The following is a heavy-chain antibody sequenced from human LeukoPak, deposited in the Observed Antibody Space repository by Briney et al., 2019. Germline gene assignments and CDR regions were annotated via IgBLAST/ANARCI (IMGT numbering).Heavy chain of an antibody. Sequence: GGSLRLSCAASGFTFSSYSMNWVRQAPGKGLEWVSSISTSSTSIYYADSVKGRFTISRDNAKNSVYLQMNSLRAEDTAVYYCARAFCVGECFVLHIFFDSWGQGTLVTVSS. V-gene: IGHV3-21*04. CDR3: ARAFCVGECFVLHIFFDS. J-gene: IGHJ4*02. CDR1: GFTFSSYS. D-gene: IGHD2-21*01. CDR2: ISTSSTSI.